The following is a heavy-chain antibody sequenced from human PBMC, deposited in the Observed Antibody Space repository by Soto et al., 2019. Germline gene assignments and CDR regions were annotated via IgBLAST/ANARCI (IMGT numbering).Heavy chain of an antibody. CDR3: AHRGYDSGTFDY. J-gene: IGHJ4*02. V-gene: IGHV2-5*02. Sequence: QITLKESGPTLVKPTQTLTLTCTFSGFSLSTSGVGVGWIRQPPGKALEWLALIYWDDDKRYSPSLKIRLTITKDTSKNQVVLTMTNMDSVDTATYYCAHRGYDSGTFDYWGQGTLVTVSS. CDR2: IYWDDDK. D-gene: IGHD1-26*01. CDR1: GFSLSTSGVG.